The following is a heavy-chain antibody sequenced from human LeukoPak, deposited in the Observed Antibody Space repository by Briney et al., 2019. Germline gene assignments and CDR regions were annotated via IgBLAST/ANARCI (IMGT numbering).Heavy chain of an antibody. CDR1: GFTFSSYG. CDR3: AKDPRIVAAAGFDY. D-gene: IGHD6-13*01. Sequence: GGSLRLSRAASGFTFSSYGIHWVRQAPGKGLEWVAFISYDGRNKFYADSVKGRFTISRDNSKNTLYLQMNSLRAEDTAVYYCAKDPRIVAAAGFDYWGQGTLVTVSS. CDR2: ISYDGRNK. V-gene: IGHV3-30*12. J-gene: IGHJ4*02.